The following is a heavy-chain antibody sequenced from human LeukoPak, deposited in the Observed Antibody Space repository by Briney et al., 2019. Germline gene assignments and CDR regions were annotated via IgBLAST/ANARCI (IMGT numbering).Heavy chain of an antibody. Sequence: GGSLRLSCAASGSTFSSYSMNWVRQAPGKGLEWVSSISSSSSYIYYADSVKGRFTISRDNAKNSLYLQMNSLRAEDTAVYYCARDTYDILTGPGEDAFDIWGQGTMVTVSS. CDR3: ARDTYDILTGPGEDAFDI. V-gene: IGHV3-21*01. D-gene: IGHD3-9*01. CDR2: ISSSSSYI. J-gene: IGHJ3*02. CDR1: GSTFSSYS.